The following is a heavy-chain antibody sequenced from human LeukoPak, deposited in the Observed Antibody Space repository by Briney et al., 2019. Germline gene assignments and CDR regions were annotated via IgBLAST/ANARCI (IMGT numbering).Heavy chain of an antibody. J-gene: IGHJ4*02. CDR3: AREYCSGGSCYGLDY. CDR2: INPSGGST. CDR1: GYTFTSYY. D-gene: IGHD2-15*01. V-gene: IGHV1-46*01. Sequence: ALVKVSCKASGYTFTSYYMHWVRQAPGQGLEWMGIINPSGGSTSYAQKFQGRVTMTRDTSTSTVYMELSSLRSEDTAVYYCAREYCSGGSCYGLDYWGQGTLVTVSS.